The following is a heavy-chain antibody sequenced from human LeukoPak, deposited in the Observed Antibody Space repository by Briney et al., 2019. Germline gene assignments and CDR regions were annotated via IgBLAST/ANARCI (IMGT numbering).Heavy chain of an antibody. J-gene: IGHJ6*03. D-gene: IGHD1-7*01. CDR3: ARGTGTLAQNYYYYYMDV. Sequence: ASVKVSCKASGYTFTSYDINWVRQATGQGLEWMGWMNPNSGNTGCAQKFQGRVTMTRNTSISTAYMELSSLRSEDTAVYYCARGTGTLAQNYYYYYMDVWGKGTTVTVSS. V-gene: IGHV1-8*01. CDR2: MNPNSGNT. CDR1: GYTFTSYD.